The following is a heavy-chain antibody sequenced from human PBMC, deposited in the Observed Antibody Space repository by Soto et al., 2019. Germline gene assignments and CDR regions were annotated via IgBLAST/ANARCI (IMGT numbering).Heavy chain of an antibody. V-gene: IGHV1-69*13. CDR1: GGTFSSYA. D-gene: IGHD2-15*01. CDR3: ARALNVVAATDLDP. J-gene: IGHJ5*02. CDR2: IIPIFGTA. Sequence: ASVKVSCKASGGTFSSYAISWVRQAPGQGLEWMGGIIPIFGTANYAQKFQGRVTITADESTSTAYMELSSLRSEDTAVYYCARALNVVAATDLDPWGQGTPVPVSS.